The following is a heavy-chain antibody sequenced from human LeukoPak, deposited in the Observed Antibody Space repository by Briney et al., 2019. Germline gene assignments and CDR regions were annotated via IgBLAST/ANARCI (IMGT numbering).Heavy chain of an antibody. CDR2: IYYSGST. CDR1: GGSISSSSYY. V-gene: IGHV4-39*01. D-gene: IGHD6-19*01. CDR3: AKKSGGWDGWFDH. J-gene: IGHJ5*02. Sequence: PSETLSLTCTVSGGSISSSSYYWAWIRQPPGKGLEWIGSIYYSGSTYYNPSLKSRVTISVDTSKNQFSLKLSSVTAADTAVYYCAKKSGGWDGWFDHWGQGTLVTVSS.